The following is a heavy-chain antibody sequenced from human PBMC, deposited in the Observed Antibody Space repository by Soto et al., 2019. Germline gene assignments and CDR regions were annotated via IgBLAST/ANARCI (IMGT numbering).Heavy chain of an antibody. CDR1: GGSISSYY. CDR2: IYYSGST. V-gene: IGHV4-59*01. D-gene: IGHD1-7*01. Sequence: SETLSLTCTVSGGSISSYYWSWIRQPPGKGLEWIGYIYYSGSTNYNPSLKSRVTISVDTSKNQFSLKLSSVTAADTAVYYCARGVTGTTLWFDPWGQGTLITVSS. J-gene: IGHJ5*02. CDR3: ARGVTGTTLWFDP.